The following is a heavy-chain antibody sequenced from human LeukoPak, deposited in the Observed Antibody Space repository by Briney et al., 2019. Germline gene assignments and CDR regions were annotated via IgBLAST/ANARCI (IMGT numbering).Heavy chain of an antibody. CDR1: GFTFNNFA. D-gene: IGHD6-25*01. Sequence: PGGSLRLSCAASGFTFNNFAMTWVRQAPGKGLEWVSAISDNGVSTYYANSVKGRFIISRDESTNTLYLQMTSLRAEDSAIYYCAKGPVQAAALSAPSRVDCYFDLWGRGTLVTVSS. V-gene: IGHV3-23*01. J-gene: IGHJ2*01. CDR2: ISDNGVST. CDR3: AKGPVQAAALSAPSRVDCYFDL.